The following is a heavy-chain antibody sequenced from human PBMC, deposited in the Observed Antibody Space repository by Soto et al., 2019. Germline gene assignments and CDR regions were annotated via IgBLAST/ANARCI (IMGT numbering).Heavy chain of an antibody. CDR1: GGSISSGGYY. CDR3: AIDYYGSSGQSQDFDY. D-gene: IGHD3-22*01. V-gene: IGHV4-31*03. CDR2: IYYSGST. J-gene: IGHJ4*02. Sequence: SETLSLTSTVSGGSISSGGYYWSWIRQHPGKGLEWIGYIYYSGSTYYNPSLKSRVTISVDTSKNQFSLKLSSVTAADTAVYYCAIDYYGSSGQSQDFDYCGQGTLVT.